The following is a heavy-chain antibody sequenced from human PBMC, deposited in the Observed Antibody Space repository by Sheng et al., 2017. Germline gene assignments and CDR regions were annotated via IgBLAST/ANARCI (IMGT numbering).Heavy chain of an antibody. J-gene: IGHJ3*02. Sequence: QVQLVQSGAEVKKPGSSAKVSCRASGGNFSNTAIGWVRQAPGHGLEWMGGIIAIFTTPNYAQKFQGRVTITADESTSTAYMELSSLRSDDTAIYYCARARGVTDAFDIWGQGTMVTVSS. CDR1: GGNFSNTA. V-gene: IGHV1-69*01. CDR2: IIAIFTTP. CDR3: ARARGVTDAFDI. D-gene: IGHD2-21*02.